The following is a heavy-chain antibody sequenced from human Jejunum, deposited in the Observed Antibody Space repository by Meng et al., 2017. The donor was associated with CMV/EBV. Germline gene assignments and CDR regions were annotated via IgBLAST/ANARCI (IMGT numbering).Heavy chain of an antibody. Sequence: TVSGGSTSSSNSYWGWVRQPPGKGLEWIGSIYYSGSTYYNPSLKGRVTISVDTSKNQFSLKLNSVTAADTAVYYCARRSPYYPVDPWGQGTLVTVSS. V-gene: IGHV4-39*01. J-gene: IGHJ5*02. CDR1: GGSTSSSNSY. D-gene: IGHD3-10*01. CDR2: IYYSGST. CDR3: ARRSPYYPVDP.